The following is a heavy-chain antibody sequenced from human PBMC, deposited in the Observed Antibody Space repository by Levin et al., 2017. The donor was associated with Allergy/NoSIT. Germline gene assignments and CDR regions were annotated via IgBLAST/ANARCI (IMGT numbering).Heavy chain of an antibody. CDR2: INPNSGGP. Sequence: ASVKVSCKASGYTFTGYYMHWVRQAPGQGLEWMGWINPNSGGPNYAQKFQGRVTMTRDTSISTAYMELSRLRSDDTAVYYCARVYIARYEYSMDGWGQGTTVTV. J-gene: IGHJ6*02. CDR1: GYTFTGYY. CDR3: ARVYIARYEYSMDG. V-gene: IGHV1-2*02. D-gene: IGHD2-15*01.